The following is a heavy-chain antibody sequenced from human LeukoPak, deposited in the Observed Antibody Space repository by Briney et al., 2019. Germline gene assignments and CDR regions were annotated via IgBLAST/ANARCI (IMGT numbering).Heavy chain of an antibody. D-gene: IGHD2-2*01. J-gene: IGHJ4*02. Sequence: GGSLRLSCSASGFTFSSYAMRWVRQAPGKGLEYVSSISSDGSSTYYADSVKSRFTISRDNSQTTLYLQMSSLRAEDTAVYYCVRDPSACRSTSCLYYFDHWGQGTLVTVSS. CDR1: GFTFSSYA. CDR3: VRDPSACRSTSCLYYFDH. CDR2: ISSDGSST. V-gene: IGHV3-64D*06.